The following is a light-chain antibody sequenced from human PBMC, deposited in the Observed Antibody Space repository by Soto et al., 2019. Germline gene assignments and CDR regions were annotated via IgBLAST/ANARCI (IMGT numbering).Light chain of an antibody. CDR1: QSVSSY. CDR3: QQRSNWPST. J-gene: IGKJ1*01. CDR2: DAS. Sequence: EIVLTQSPATLSLSPGERATLSCRASQSVSSYLAWHQQKPGKAPRLLIYDASKRATGIPARFSGSRSGTNFTLTISSLEPEDFVVYYCQQRSNWPSTFGQGTKV. V-gene: IGKV3-11*01.